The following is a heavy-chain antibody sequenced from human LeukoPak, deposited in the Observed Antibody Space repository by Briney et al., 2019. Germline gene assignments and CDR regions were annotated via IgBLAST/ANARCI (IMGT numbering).Heavy chain of an antibody. V-gene: IGHV3-74*01. D-gene: IGHD1-26*01. Sequence: PGGSLRLSCAAYGFTYSSYWMHWVRQAPGKGLEWVSRINSDGSSTSYADSVEGRFTISGDNAKSTLYLQMNSLRAEDTAVYYCAKGGSYPIDYWGQGALVTVSS. CDR3: AKGGSYPIDY. CDR1: GFTYSSYW. J-gene: IGHJ4*02. CDR2: INSDGSST.